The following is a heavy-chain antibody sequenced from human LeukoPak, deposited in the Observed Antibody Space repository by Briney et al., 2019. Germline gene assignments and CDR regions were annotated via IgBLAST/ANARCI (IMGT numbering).Heavy chain of an antibody. CDR1: GGSISSGGYY. J-gene: IGHJ3*02. V-gene: IGHV4-31*02. Sequence: SQTLSLTCTVSGGSISSGGYYWSWIGQHPGKGLEWIGYIYYSGSTYYNPSLKSRVTISVDTSKNQFSLKLSSVTAADTAVYYCARDTYQPLLYGVRAFDIWGQGTMVTVSS. CDR3: ARDTYQPLLYGVRAFDI. D-gene: IGHD2-2*02. CDR2: IYYSGST.